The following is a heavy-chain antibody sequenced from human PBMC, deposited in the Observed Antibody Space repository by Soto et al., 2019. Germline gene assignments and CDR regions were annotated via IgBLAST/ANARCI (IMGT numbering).Heavy chain of an antibody. CDR2: IIPIFGTA. CDR1: GGTFSSYA. Sequence: QVQLVQSGAEVKKPGSSVKVSCKASGGTFSSYAISWVRQAPGQGLEWMGGIIPIFGTANYAQKFQGRVTITXXEXTIXAYMELSSLRSEDTAVYYCAREDGYDWWKLNYFDYWGQGTLVTVSS. CDR3: AREDGYDWWKLNYFDY. D-gene: IGHD5-12*01. J-gene: IGHJ4*02. V-gene: IGHV1-69*05.